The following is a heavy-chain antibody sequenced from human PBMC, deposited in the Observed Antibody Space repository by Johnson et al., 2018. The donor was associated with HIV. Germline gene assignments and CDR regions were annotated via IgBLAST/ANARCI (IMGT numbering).Heavy chain of an antibody. J-gene: IGHJ3*02. CDR1: GFTFSSYG. D-gene: IGHD4-17*01. CDR2: IWYDGSRK. V-gene: IGHV3-30*02. CDR3: AKEGSRGTVTQAPDAFDI. Sequence: QVQLVESGGGVVQPGGSLRLSCAASGFTFSSYGMHWVRQAPGKGLEWVAFIWYDGSRKYYADSVKGLFTISRVNSKNMLYLQMNSLRVEDTAVYYCAKEGSRGTVTQAPDAFDIWGQGTVVTVSS.